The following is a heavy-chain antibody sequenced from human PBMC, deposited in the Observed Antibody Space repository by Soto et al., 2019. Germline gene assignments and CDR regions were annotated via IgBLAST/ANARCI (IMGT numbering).Heavy chain of an antibody. CDR1: GFTFSIYG. CDR2: ISGSGENT. D-gene: IGHD3-10*01. J-gene: IGHJ4*02. Sequence: EVQLLESGGGLVQPGGSLRLSCAASGFTFSIYGLSWVRQAPGKGLEWVSAISGSGENTYYADSVKGRFTISRDKPKNTLYLQMNSLRDEDTAVYYCAKPLGSESYLPFDYWGQGTLVTVSS. CDR3: AKPLGSESYLPFDY. V-gene: IGHV3-23*01.